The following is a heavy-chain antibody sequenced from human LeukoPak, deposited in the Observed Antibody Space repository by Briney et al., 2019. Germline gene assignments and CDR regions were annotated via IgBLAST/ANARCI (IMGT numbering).Heavy chain of an antibody. V-gene: IGHV3-53*01. CDR3: ARHPTMTGV. CDR2: IYSGGRT. CDR1: GFTVSSNY. J-gene: IGHJ4*02. D-gene: IGHD3-22*01. Sequence: GGSLRLSRAASGFTVSSNYMSRGRPAPGKGLEGDSVIYSGGRTYYADSVKGRFTISRDTSKYTLYLQRNSLRAEDTAVYYCARHPTMTGVWGQGTLVTVSS.